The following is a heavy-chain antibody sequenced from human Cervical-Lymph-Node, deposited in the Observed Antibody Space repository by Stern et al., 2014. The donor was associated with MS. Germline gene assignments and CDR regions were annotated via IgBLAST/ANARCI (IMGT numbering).Heavy chain of an antibody. J-gene: IGHJ4*02. D-gene: IGHD6-19*01. CDR1: GGSISSSSYY. V-gene: IGHV4-39*01. CDR3: ASEYSSVMFD. CDR2: IYYSGST. Sequence: QLQLQESGPGLVKPSETLSLTCTVSGGSISSSSYYWGWIRQPPGKGLEWIGSIYYSGSTYYNPSLKSRVTISVDTSQNQFSLQRSSVTAADTAVYYCASEYSSVMFDWGQGTLVTVSS.